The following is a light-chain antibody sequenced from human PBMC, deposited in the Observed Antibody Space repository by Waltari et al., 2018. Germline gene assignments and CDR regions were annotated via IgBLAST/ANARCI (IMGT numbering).Light chain of an antibody. V-gene: IGLV2-14*01. CDR2: DVN. CDR3: CSYTSSSTFV. Sequence: QSALTQPASVSGSPGQSITISCTGTSRYVGGYDYVSWYQHHPGKAPKFMIYDVNNRASGVSNRFSGSKSGNTASLTISGLQAEDEADYYCCSYTSSSTFVFGTGTKVSVL. CDR1: SRYVGGYDY. J-gene: IGLJ1*01.